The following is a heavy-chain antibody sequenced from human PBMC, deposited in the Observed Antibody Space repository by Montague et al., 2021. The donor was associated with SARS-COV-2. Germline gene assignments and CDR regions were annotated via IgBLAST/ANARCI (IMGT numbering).Heavy chain of an antibody. CDR2: IFHSGTI. CDR3: ATLSRRTAAGTRDYFGPDF. J-gene: IGHJ6*02. V-gene: IGHV4-4*02. CDR1: GDTISTSTW. D-gene: IGHD6-13*01. Sequence: SETLSLTCRVSGDTISTSTWWTWVRQTPGKGLEWIGEIFHSGTINYNPSLKSRVSISVDKSNNQFSLRLCSLIAADMAVYYCATLSRRTAAGTRDYFGPDFWGQGTTVVVSS.